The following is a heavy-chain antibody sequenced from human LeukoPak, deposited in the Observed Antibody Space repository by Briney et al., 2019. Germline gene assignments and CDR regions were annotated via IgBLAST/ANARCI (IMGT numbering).Heavy chain of an antibody. V-gene: IGHV4-4*07. Sequence: PSETLSLTCSVSGGSISDYYWNWIRQPAGKGLEWIGRLYTSGNTDYNPSLKSRVTLSRDTSKNQFSLRLNSVTAADTAVYYCARTWEDAFDIWGQGTLVTVSS. CDR1: GGSISDYY. J-gene: IGHJ3*02. CDR3: ARTWEDAFDI. CDR2: LYTSGNT. D-gene: IGHD1-26*01.